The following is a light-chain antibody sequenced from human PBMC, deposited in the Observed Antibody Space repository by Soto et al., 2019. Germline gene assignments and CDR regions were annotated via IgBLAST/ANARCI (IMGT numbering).Light chain of an antibody. Sequence: DIQMTQSPSSLSASVGDRVTITCRASQGIYNNLAWFQQTPGKAPKSLIYGASSLQSGVPYKFSGSGSGTDFTRTISSLQPEDFATYYCQQYNTYPLTFGGGTKVEIK. V-gene: IGKV1-16*02. CDR1: QGIYNN. J-gene: IGKJ4*01. CDR2: GAS. CDR3: QQYNTYPLT.